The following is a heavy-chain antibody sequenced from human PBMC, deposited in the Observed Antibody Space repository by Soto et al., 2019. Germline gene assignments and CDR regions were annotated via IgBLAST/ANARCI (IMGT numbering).Heavy chain of an antibody. CDR1: GVAFGSYW. D-gene: IGHD1-1*01. V-gene: IGHV3-74*01. J-gene: IGHJ4*02. Sequence: VQLVESGGGLVQPGGSLRLSCAASGVAFGSYWMHWVRQAPGNGLVWVSRISQDGAIATQADSVKGRFTISRDNAKNTLFLQMNSLRADDTAVYYCLRDQRHWNEFADQWGQGTLVTVSS. CDR3: LRDQRHWNEFADQ. CDR2: ISQDGAIA.